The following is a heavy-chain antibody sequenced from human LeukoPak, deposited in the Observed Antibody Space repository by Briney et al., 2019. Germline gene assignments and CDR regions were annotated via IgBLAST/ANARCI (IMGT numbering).Heavy chain of an antibody. CDR2: ISSTGTYI. CDR3: ASDKYTCSGGTCFANGLDS. D-gene: IGHD2-15*01. V-gene: IGHV3-21*01. J-gene: IGHJ5*01. CDR1: GFTFRRYN. Sequence: GGSLRLSCAASGFTFRRYNMNWVRQAPGKALECVSYISSTGTYIYYRDSLKGRFTISRDNAKNSLYLQMNSLRAEDMAVYYCASDKYTCSGGTCFANGLDSWGQGTLVTVSS.